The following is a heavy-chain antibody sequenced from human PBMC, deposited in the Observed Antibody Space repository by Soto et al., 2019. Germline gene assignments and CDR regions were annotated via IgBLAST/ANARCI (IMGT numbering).Heavy chain of an antibody. V-gene: IGHV1-69*01. CDR2: IIPIFGTA. Sequence: QVQLVQSGAGVKKPGSSVKVSCKASGGTFSSYAISWVRQAPGQGLEWMGGIIPIFGTANYAQKFQGRVTITADESTSTAYMELSSLRSEDTAVYYCARVPEYSSSSRGVWFDYWGQGTLVTVSS. CDR1: GGTFSSYA. D-gene: IGHD6-6*01. CDR3: ARVPEYSSSSRGVWFDY. J-gene: IGHJ4*02.